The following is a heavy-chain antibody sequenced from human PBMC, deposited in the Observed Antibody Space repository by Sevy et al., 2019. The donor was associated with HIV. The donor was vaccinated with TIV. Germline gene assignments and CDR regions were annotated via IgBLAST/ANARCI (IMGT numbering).Heavy chain of an antibody. CDR3: VRAANNNGGMFFDS. D-gene: IGHD4-17*01. CDR1: GGSMNSYY. Sequence: SETLSLTCSVSGGSMNSYYWSWIRQPPGKGLEWVGFIHYSGYTNYNPSLKSRFTMSIDTSKNHFFLKVTSVIAADTAMYYCVRAANNNGGMFFDSWAQGTLVTVSS. CDR2: IHYSGYT. J-gene: IGHJ4*02. V-gene: IGHV4-59*01.